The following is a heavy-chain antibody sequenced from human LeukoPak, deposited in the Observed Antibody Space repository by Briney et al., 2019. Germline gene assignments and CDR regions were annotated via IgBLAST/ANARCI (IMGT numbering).Heavy chain of an antibody. CDR2: IYYSGDT. J-gene: IGHJ3*02. D-gene: IGHD1-26*01. V-gene: IGHV4-39*01. Sequence: SETLSLTCTVSGGSISSSNYYWGWIRQPPGKGLEWIGTIYYSGDTYYNPSLKSRVTISGDTSKNQFSLKLSSVTAADTAVYYCARERDTFDIWGQGTMVTVSS. CDR3: ARERDTFDI. CDR1: GGSISSSNYY.